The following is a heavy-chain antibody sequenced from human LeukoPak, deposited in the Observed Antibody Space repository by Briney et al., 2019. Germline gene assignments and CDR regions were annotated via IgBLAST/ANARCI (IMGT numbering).Heavy chain of an antibody. CDR3: ARDQDDDYGLDY. Sequence: GASVKVSCKASGYTFTSYAMHWVRQAPGQRLEWMEWINAGNGNTKYSQKFQGRVTITRDTSASTAYMELSSLRSEDTAVYYCARDQDDDYGLDYWGQGTLVTVSS. J-gene: IGHJ4*02. CDR1: GYTFTSYA. D-gene: IGHD4-17*01. V-gene: IGHV1-3*01. CDR2: INAGNGNT.